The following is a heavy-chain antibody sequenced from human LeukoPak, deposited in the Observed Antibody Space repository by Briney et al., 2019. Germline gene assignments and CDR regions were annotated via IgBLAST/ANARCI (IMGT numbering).Heavy chain of an antibody. CDR2: IYYSGST. V-gene: IGHV4-59*01. CDR1: GGSMRSYY. CDR3: ARAPNGFGAFDI. J-gene: IGHJ3*02. D-gene: IGHD2-8*01. Sequence: KPSETLSLTCTVSGGSMRSYYWVWIRQPPGKGLEWIGYIYYSGSTDYNPSLKSRVTISVDTSKNQFSLKMSSVTAADTAVYYCARAPNGFGAFDIWGPGTMVTVSS.